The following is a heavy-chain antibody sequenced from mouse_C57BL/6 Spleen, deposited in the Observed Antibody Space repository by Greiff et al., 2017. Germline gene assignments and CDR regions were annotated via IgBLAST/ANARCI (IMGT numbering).Heavy chain of an antibody. CDR2: INYDGSST. V-gene: IGHV5-16*01. J-gene: IGHJ4*01. D-gene: IGHD2-4*01. Sequence: VQLKESEGGLVQPGSSMKLSCTASGFTFSDYYMAWVRQVPEKGLEWVANINYDGSSTYYLDSLKSRFIISRDNAKNILYLQMSSLKSEDTATYYCAREYDYDVGDYAMDYWGQGTSVTVSS. CDR3: AREYDYDVGDYAMDY. CDR1: GFTFSDYY.